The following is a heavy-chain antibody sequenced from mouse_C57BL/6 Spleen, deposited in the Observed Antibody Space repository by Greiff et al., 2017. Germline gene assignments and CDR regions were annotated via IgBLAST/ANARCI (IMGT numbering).Heavy chain of an antibody. V-gene: IGHV5-4*01. Sequence: EVQGVESGGGLVKPGGSLKLSCAASGFTFSSYAMSWVRQTPEKRLEWVATISDGGSYTYYPDNVKGRFTISRDNAKNNLYLQMSHLKSEDTAMYYCARDRGYGNCFDYWGQGTTLTVSS. CDR3: ARDRGYGNCFDY. CDR1: GFTFSSYA. J-gene: IGHJ2*01. CDR2: ISDGGSYT. D-gene: IGHD2-1*01.